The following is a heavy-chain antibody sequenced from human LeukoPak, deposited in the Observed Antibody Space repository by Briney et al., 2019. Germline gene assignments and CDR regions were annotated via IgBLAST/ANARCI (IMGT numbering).Heavy chain of an antibody. V-gene: IGHV3-23*01. Sequence: GGSLRLSCAASGFTFSSYAMSWVRQAPGKGLEWVSAISGSGGSTYYADSVKGRFTISRDNSKDTLYLQMNSLRAEDTAVYYCANSPRLLLTYYYDSSGYFDYWGQGTLVTVSS. CDR2: ISGSGGST. CDR3: ANSPRLLLTYYYDSSGYFDY. J-gene: IGHJ4*02. CDR1: GFTFSSYA. D-gene: IGHD3-22*01.